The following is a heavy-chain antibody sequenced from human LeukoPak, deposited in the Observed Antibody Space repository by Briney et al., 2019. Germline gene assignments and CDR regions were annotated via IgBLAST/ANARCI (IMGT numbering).Heavy chain of an antibody. Sequence: GGSLRLSCAASGFTFSSYAMSWVRQAPGKGLEWVSAISGSGGSTYYADSVKGRFTISRDNSKNTLYLQMNSLRAEDTAVYYCAKDTRIDFWSGYYNYWSQGTLVTVPS. CDR3: AKDTRIDFWSGYYNY. V-gene: IGHV3-23*01. CDR2: ISGSGGST. D-gene: IGHD3-3*01. CDR1: GFTFSSYA. J-gene: IGHJ4*02.